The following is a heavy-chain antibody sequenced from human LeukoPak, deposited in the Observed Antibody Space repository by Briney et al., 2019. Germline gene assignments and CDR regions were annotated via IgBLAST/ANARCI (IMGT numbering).Heavy chain of an antibody. Sequence: PGGSLRLSCAASGFTFSSYSMNWVRQAPGKGLEWVSSISSSSSYIYYADSVKGRFTISRDNAKNSLYLQMNSLRAEDTAVYYCARDPSIAAGRHYFDYWGQGTLVSVSS. CDR2: ISSSSSYI. D-gene: IGHD6-13*01. V-gene: IGHV3-21*01. J-gene: IGHJ4*02. CDR3: ARDPSIAAGRHYFDY. CDR1: GFTFSSYS.